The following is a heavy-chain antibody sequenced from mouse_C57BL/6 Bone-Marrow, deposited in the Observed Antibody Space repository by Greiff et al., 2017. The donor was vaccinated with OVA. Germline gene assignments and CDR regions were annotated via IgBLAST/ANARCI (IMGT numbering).Heavy chain of an antibody. D-gene: IGHD1-1*01. CDR2: INSDGGST. Sequence: EVKLQEPGGGLVQPGESLKLSCESNEYEFPSHDMSWVRKTPEKRLELVAAINSDGGSTYYPDTMERRSTFPRDNTKKTLYLQVSSLRTEDTAVYYCARHPSYYYGNSPYALDYWGQGTSVTVSS. V-gene: IGHV5-2*01. CDR3: ARHPSYYYGNSPYALDY. J-gene: IGHJ4*01. CDR1: EYEFPSHD.